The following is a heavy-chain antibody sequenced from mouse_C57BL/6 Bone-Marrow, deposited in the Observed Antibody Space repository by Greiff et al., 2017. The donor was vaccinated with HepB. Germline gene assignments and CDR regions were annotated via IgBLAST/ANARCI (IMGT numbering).Heavy chain of an antibody. Sequence: EVKLMESGGGLVQPGGSLKLSCAASGFTFSDYYMYWVRQTPEQRLEWVAYISNGGGSTYYPDTVKGRFTISRDNAKNTLYLQMSRLKSEDTAMYYCARHFNDYLFAYWGQGTLVTVSA. CDR2: ISNGGGST. CDR1: GFTFSDYY. V-gene: IGHV5-12*01. J-gene: IGHJ3*01. D-gene: IGHD2-4*01. CDR3: ARHFNDYLFAY.